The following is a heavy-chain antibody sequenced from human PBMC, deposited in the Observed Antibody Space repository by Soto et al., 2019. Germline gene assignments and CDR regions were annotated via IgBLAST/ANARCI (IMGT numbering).Heavy chain of an antibody. Sequence: PSETLSLTCTVPDGSISNFYWSWIRQRPGKGLEWFGYISSSGNTNYNPSLTSRVSISVDTSKNQLSLNLTSVTAADTAVYYCARAPMVLTRCCFDSWGQGTPVTVSS. CDR1: DGSISNFY. V-gene: IGHV4-59*01. D-gene: IGHD3-22*01. J-gene: IGHJ4*02. CDR2: ISSSGNT. CDR3: ARAPMVLTRCCFDS.